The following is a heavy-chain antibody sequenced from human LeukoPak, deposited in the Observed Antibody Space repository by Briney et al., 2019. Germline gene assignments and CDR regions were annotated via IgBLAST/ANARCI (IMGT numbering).Heavy chain of an antibody. J-gene: IGHJ3*02. CDR1: GFTFTSSA. D-gene: IGHD3-9*01. CDR3: AAVLIHYDILTGYHYDAFDI. Sequence: SVKVSCKASGFTFTSSAMQWVRQARGQRLEWIGWIVVGSGNTNYAQKFQERVTITRDMSTSTAYMKLSSLRSEDTAVYYCAAVLIHYDILTGYHYDAFDIWGQGTMVTVSS. CDR2: IVVGSGNT. V-gene: IGHV1-58*02.